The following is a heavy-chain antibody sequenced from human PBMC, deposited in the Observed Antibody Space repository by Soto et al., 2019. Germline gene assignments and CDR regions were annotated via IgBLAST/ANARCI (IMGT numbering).Heavy chain of an antibody. CDR2: IYHRGST. Sequence: SETLSLTCTVSGGSISSSSSYWGWIRQPPGKGLEWIGSIYHRGSTYYNPSLKSRVTISVDTSKNQFSLKLSSVTAADTAMYYCTRHPTGITVSSYYFDSWGQGTLVTVSS. D-gene: IGHD1-20*01. CDR1: GGSISSSSSY. J-gene: IGHJ4*02. V-gene: IGHV4-39*01. CDR3: TRHPTGITVSSYYFDS.